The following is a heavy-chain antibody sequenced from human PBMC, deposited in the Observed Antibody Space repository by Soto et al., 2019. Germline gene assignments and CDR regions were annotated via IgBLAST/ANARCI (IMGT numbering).Heavy chain of an antibody. D-gene: IGHD6-19*01. CDR3: ARNPIAVAGTNGLIDY. V-gene: IGHV4-31*03. J-gene: IGHJ4*02. Sequence: SETLSLTCTVSGGSISSGGYYWSWIRQHPWKGLEWIGYIYYSGSTYYNPSLKSRVTISVDTSKNQFSLKLSSVTAADTAVYYCARNPIAVAGTNGLIDYWGQGXLVTVYS. CDR1: GGSISSGGYY. CDR2: IYYSGST.